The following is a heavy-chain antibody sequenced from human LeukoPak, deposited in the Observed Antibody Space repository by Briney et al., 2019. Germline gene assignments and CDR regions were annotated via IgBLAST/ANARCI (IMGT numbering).Heavy chain of an antibody. V-gene: IGHV3-30*18. D-gene: IGHD3-22*01. CDR1: GFTFSSYG. CDR2: ISYDGSNK. Sequence: GGSLRLSCAAPGFTFSSYGMHWVRQAPGKGLEWVAVISYDGSNKYYADSVKGRFTISRDNSKNTLYLQMNSLRAEDTAVYYCAKGDSFDYWGQGTLVTVSS. J-gene: IGHJ4*02. CDR3: AKGDSFDY.